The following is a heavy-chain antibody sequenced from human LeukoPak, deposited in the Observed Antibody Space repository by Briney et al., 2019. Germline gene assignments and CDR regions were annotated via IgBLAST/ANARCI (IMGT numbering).Heavy chain of an antibody. V-gene: IGHV4-4*07. CDR1: GDSISYYY. Sequence: PSETLSLTCTVSGDSISYYYWNWIRQPAGKGLEWIGHVYSSGNTNYNPSLNSRVSMSVDTSKNQFSLKLRSVTAADTAVYYCARAPRGLLYDFDYWGQGTLVTVSS. J-gene: IGHJ4*02. CDR2: VYSSGNT. CDR3: ARAPRGLLYDFDY. D-gene: IGHD2-8*01.